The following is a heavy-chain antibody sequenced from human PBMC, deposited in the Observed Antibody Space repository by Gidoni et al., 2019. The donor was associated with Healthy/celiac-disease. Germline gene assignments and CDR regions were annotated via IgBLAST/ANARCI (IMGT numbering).Heavy chain of an antibody. CDR1: GYTFTSYY. V-gene: IGHV1-46*01. CDR2: INPSGGST. CDR3: ASGTKVVSLDY. J-gene: IGHJ4*02. D-gene: IGHD3-22*01. Sequence: QGQLVQSGAEVKKPGASVTVSCKASGYTFTSYYRHWVRQAPGQGLEWMGIINPSGGSTSYAQKFQGRGTMTRDTSTSTVYMELSSLRSEDTAVYYCASGTKVVSLDYWGQGTLVTVSS.